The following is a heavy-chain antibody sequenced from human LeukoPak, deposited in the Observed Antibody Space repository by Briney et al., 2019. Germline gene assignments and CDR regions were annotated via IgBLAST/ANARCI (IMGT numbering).Heavy chain of an antibody. CDR3: ARGNYYGMDV. Sequence: PGGSLRLSCAASGFTFSSYSMNWVRQAPGKGLEWVSGINRDGSTTTYADSVKGRFTVSRDNAKNTLYLQMNSLRAEDTAVYYCARGNYYGMDVWGQGTTVTVSS. V-gene: IGHV3-74*03. CDR1: GFTFSSYS. D-gene: IGHD2/OR15-2a*01. J-gene: IGHJ6*02. CDR2: INRDGSTT.